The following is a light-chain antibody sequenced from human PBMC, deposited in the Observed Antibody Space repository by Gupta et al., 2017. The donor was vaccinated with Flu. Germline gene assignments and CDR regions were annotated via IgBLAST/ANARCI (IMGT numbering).Light chain of an antibody. CDR2: EAS. V-gene: IGKV1-5*03. CDR1: QSVTTW. CDR3: QQFNDFPYS. Sequence: DIQMTQSPSTLSASVGDRVTITCRASQSVTTWLAWYQQKPGRAPKLLIYEASSLQSGVPSRFSGSGSGTEFTLTISSLQPDDFATYYCQQFNDFPYSFGQGTKLEIK. J-gene: IGKJ2*03.